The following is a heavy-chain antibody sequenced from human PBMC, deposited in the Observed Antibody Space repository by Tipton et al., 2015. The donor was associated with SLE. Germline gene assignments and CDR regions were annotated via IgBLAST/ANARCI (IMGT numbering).Heavy chain of an antibody. CDR1: GFTFSSYE. CDR2: ISSSGSTI. V-gene: IGHV3-48*03. D-gene: IGHD4-17*01. Sequence: GSLRLSCAASGFTFSSYEMNWVRQAPGKGLEWVSYISSSGSTIYYADSVKGRFTISRDNAKNSLYLQMNSLRAEDTAVYYCARDPDYGDWGYYGMDVWGQGTTVTVSS. CDR3: ARDPDYGDWGYYGMDV. J-gene: IGHJ6*02.